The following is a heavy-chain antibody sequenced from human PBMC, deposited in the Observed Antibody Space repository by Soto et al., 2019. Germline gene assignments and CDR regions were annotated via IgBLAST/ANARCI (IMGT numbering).Heavy chain of an antibody. V-gene: IGHV3-30*18. CDR3: AKECQAHCSGGSCFSGWFEA. D-gene: IGHD2-15*01. Sequence: QVQLVESGGGVVQPGKSLRLSCVASGFSFRSYAMHWVRQAPGQGLEWVAFTSYDGGKKDYAASVKGRFTVSRGNFENILYRAMNSLRPDDTAVYYCAKECQAHCSGGSCFSGWFEAWG. CDR1: GFSFRSYA. J-gene: IGHJ5*01. CDR2: TSYDGGKK.